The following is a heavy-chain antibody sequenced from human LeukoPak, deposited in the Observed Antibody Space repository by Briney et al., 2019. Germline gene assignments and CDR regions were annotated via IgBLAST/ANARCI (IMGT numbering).Heavy chain of an antibody. CDR2: IIPIFGTA. CDR3: ARSRGYDPPHQYYYYYMDV. D-gene: IGHD5-12*01. Sequence: SVKVSCKASGGTFSSYAISWVRQAPGQGLEWMGGIIPIFGTANYAQKFQGRVTITADESTSTAYMELSSLRSEDTAVYYCARSRGYDPPHQYYYYYMDVWGKGTTVTISS. J-gene: IGHJ6*03. CDR1: GGTFSSYA. V-gene: IGHV1-69*13.